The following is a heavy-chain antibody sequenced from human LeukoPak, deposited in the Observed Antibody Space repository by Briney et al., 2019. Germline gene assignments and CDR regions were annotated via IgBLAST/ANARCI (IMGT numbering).Heavy chain of an antibody. CDR1: GYTFTSYG. D-gene: IGHD1-26*01. Sequence: ASVKVSCKASGYTFTSYGISWVRQAPGQGLEWLGWISAYNGNTNYAQKLQGRVTMTTDTSTSTAYMELRSLRSDDTAVYYCARDQGSWELLQVRWYFDLWGRGTLVTVSS. CDR2: ISAYNGNT. V-gene: IGHV1-18*01. CDR3: ARDQGSWELLQVRWYFDL. J-gene: IGHJ2*01.